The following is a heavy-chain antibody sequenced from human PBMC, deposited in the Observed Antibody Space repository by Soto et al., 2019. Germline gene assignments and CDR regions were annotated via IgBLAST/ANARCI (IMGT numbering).Heavy chain of an antibody. D-gene: IGHD3-3*01. CDR1: GYSFTSYW. CDR3: ARGFAYYDFWSGYYGSRYGMDV. J-gene: IGHJ6*02. CDR2: IYPGDSDT. Sequence: LGESLKISCKGSGYSFTSYWIGWVRQMPGKGLEWMGIIYPGDSDTRYSPSFQGQVTISADKSISTAYLQWSSLKASDTAMYYCARGFAYYDFWSGYYGSRYGMDVWGQGTTVTVSS. V-gene: IGHV5-51*01.